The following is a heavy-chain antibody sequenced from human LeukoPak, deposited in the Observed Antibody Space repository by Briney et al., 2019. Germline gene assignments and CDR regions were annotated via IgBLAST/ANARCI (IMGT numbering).Heavy chain of an antibody. CDR1: GGSISSGGYS. D-gene: IGHD1-26*01. CDR2: IYHSGST. J-gene: IGHJ5*02. Sequence: SQTLSLTCAVSGGSISSGGYSWSWIRQPPGKGLEWIGYIYHSGSTYYNPSLKSRVTISVDRSKSQFSLKLSSVTAADTAVYYCARGWDGNWFDPWGQGTLVTVSS. V-gene: IGHV4-30-2*01. CDR3: ARGWDGNWFDP.